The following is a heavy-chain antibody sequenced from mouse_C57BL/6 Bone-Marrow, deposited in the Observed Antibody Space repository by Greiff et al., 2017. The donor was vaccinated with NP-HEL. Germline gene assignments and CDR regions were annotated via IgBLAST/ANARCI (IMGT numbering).Heavy chain of an antibody. D-gene: IGHD2-3*01. CDR1: GFTFSDYY. J-gene: IGHJ2*01. CDR2: INYDGSST. Sequence: EVMLVESEGGLVQPGSSMKLSCTASGFTFSDYYMAWVRQVPEKGLEWVANINYDGSSTYYLDSLKSRFIISRDNAKNILYLQMSSLKSEDTATYYCARDRGLLRFDYWGQGTTLTVSS. CDR3: ARDRGLLRFDY. V-gene: IGHV5-16*01.